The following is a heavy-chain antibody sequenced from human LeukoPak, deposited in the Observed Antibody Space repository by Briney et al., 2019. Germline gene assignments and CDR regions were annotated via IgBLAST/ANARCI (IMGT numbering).Heavy chain of an antibody. CDR2: IYYSGST. CDR1: GGSISSYY. D-gene: IGHD3-22*01. Sequence: SETLSLTCTVSGGSISSYYWSWIRQPPGKGLEWIGYIYYSGSTNYNPSLKSRVTMSVDTSKNQFSPKLSSVTAADTAVYYCARGCNIAVFYYDSSPCAFDIWGQGTMVTVSS. J-gene: IGHJ3*02. CDR3: ARGCNIAVFYYDSSPCAFDI. V-gene: IGHV4-59*01.